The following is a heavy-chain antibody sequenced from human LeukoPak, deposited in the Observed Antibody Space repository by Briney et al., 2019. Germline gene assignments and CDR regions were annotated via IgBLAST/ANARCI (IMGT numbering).Heavy chain of an antibody. V-gene: IGHV3-48*01. Sequence: GGFLRLSCAASGFTFIGHSMNWVRQAPGKGLEWVSSITSGGSTIYSADSVRGRFTISRDNAKSSLYLQMNSLRAEDTAVYYCARGGYTVRGVLITPHFDSWGQGTLVTVSS. J-gene: IGHJ4*02. CDR3: ARGGYTVRGVLITPHFDS. CDR2: ITSGGSTI. D-gene: IGHD3-10*01. CDR1: GFTFIGHS.